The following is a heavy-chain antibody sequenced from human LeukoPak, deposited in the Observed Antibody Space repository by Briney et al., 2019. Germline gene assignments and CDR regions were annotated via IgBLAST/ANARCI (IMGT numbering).Heavy chain of an antibody. V-gene: IGHV3-33*06. D-gene: IGHD1-26*01. CDR1: GFTFSSYG. J-gene: IGHJ4*02. CDR2: IWYDGSNK. Sequence: GGSLRLSCAASGFTFSSYGMHWVRQAPGKGLEWVAVIWYDGSNKYYADSVEGRFTISRDNSKNTLYLQMNSLRAEDTAVYYCAKSDSGSYYGDYWGQGTLVTVSS. CDR3: AKSDSGSYYGDY.